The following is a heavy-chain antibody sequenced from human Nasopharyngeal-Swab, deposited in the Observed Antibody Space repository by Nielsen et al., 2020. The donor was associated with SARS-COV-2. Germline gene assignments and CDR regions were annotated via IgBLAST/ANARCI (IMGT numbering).Heavy chain of an antibody. J-gene: IGHJ4*02. CDR1: GYTFATYT. V-gene: IGHV1-3*01. CDR3: ARSTTTGNLDY. D-gene: IGHD1-1*01. CDR2: INAGNGLT. Sequence: ASVKVSCKASGYTFATYTMQWVRQAPGQRLESMGWINAGNGLTKYSQKFQGRVTISRDTSASTAYMELSSLRSDDTAVYYCARSTTTGNLDYWGQGTLGTVSS.